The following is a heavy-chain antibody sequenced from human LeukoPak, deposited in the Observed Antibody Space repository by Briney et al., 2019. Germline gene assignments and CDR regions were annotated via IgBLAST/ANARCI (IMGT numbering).Heavy chain of an antibody. CDR1: GFTFSNYG. D-gene: IGHD2-15*01. Sequence: GGSLRLSCAASGFTFSNYGMHWVRQAPGKGLEWVAVISYDGSNKYYADSVKGRFIISRDNSKNTLYLQMNSLRAEDTAVYYCARAFYCSGGSCYSYFDYWGQGTLVTVSS. CDR3: ARAFYCSGGSCYSYFDY. J-gene: IGHJ4*02. V-gene: IGHV3-30*03. CDR2: ISYDGSNK.